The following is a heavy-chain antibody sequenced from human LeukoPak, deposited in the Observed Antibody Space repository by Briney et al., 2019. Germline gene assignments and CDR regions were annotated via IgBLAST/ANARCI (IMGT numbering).Heavy chain of an antibody. CDR2: ISSSSSYI. D-gene: IGHD3-10*01. CDR3: ARVHYGSGSYYNDDY. J-gene: IGHJ4*02. V-gene: IGHV3-21*01. Sequence: PRGSLRLSCAASGFTFSSYSTNWVRHAPGKGLEWVSSISSSSSYIYYADSVKGRFTISRDNAKNSLYLQMDRLRAEDTAVYYCARVHYGSGSYYNDDYWGQGTLVTASS. CDR1: GFTFSSYS.